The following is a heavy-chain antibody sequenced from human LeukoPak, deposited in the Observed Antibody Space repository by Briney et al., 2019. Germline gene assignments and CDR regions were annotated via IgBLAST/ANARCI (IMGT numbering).Heavy chain of an antibody. Sequence: SETLSLTCTVSGGSISSGGYYWSWIRQHPGKGLEWIGYIYYSGSTYYNPSLKSRVTISVDTSKNQFSLKLSSVTAADTAVYYCARGSHDFWNWFDPWGQGTLVTVSS. V-gene: IGHV4-31*03. CDR3: ARGSHDFWNWFDP. CDR2: IYYSGST. D-gene: IGHD3-3*01. CDR1: GGSISSGGYY. J-gene: IGHJ5*02.